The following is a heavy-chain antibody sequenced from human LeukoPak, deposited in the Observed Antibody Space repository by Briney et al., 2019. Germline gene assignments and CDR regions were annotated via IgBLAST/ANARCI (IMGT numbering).Heavy chain of an antibody. CDR3: ARDRAAAAGIRQGTFYY. J-gene: IGHJ4*02. CDR1: GFTFSSYG. Sequence: GGSLRLSCAASGFTFSSYGMHWVRQAPGKGLEWVAVIWYDGSNKYYADSVKGRFTISRDNSKNTLYLQMNSLRAGDTALYYCARDRAAAAGIRQGTFYYWGQGTLVTVSS. CDR2: IWYDGSNK. V-gene: IGHV3-33*01. D-gene: IGHD6-13*01.